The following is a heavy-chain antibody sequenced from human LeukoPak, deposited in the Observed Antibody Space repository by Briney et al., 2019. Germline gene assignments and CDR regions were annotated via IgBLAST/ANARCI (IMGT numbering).Heavy chain of an antibody. CDR1: GGSISIYY. J-gene: IGHJ4*02. Sequence: PSETLSLTCTVSGGSISIYYWSWIRQPPGKGLEWIGYINYSGSTNYNPSLKSRVTISVDTSKNQFSLKVRSVTAADTAVYYCAREGLGYCSSTSCRYDFDYWGQGTLVTVSS. V-gene: IGHV4-59*12. CDR3: AREGLGYCSSTSCRYDFDY. D-gene: IGHD2-2*01. CDR2: INYSGST.